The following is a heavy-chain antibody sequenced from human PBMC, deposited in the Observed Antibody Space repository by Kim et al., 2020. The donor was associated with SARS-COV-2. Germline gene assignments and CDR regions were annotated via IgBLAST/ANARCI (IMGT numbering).Heavy chain of an antibody. V-gene: IGHV1-69*01. D-gene: IGHD3-10*01. J-gene: IGHJ4*02. Sequence: QKFQSRLTITADESPRTTSMELSSLRSEDTSVYYCAREGMRIPANPFDYWGQGTLVTVSS. CDR3: AREGMRIPANPFDY.